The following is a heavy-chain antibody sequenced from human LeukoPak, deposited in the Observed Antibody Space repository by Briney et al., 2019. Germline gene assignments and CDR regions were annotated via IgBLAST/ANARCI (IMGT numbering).Heavy chain of an antibody. V-gene: IGHV3-23*01. Sequence: GGSLRLSCGASGFTFSSYAMSWVRQAPGKGLEWVSAISGGGGSTYYADSVKGRFTISRDNSKNTLYLQMNCMRAGDTAVYYCASSTAGIFWLLGYWGQGTLVTVSS. CDR1: GFTFSSYA. CDR2: ISGGGGST. CDR3: ASSTAGIFWLLGY. D-gene: IGHD6-13*01. J-gene: IGHJ4*02.